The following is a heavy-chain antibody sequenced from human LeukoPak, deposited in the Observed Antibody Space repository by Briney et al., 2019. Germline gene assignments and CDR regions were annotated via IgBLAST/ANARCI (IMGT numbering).Heavy chain of an antibody. J-gene: IGHJ4*02. CDR2: VFYTGDT. V-gene: IGHV4-59*08. CDR1: GGSISSFY. D-gene: IGHD2-15*01. Sequence: SETLSLTCAVSGGSISSFYWSWIRQPPGKGLEWIGYVFYTGDTNSNPSLKSRVTMSLDTSKNQLSLRLTSVTAADTAVYYCAGHPFATPFDHWGRGTLVTVSS. CDR3: AGHPFATPFDH.